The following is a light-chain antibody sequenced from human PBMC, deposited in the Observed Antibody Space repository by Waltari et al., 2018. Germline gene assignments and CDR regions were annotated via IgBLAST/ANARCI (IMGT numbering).Light chain of an antibody. Sequence: QSVLTQPPSVSGAPGQRVTIPCTGSGSNIGAGYDVHWYQQLPRAAPKRLIYGSTSRPLGVPDRFFGSTSGTSAFLAITGLQAEDEADYYCQSYDTTLSVVFGGGTKLTVL. CDR1: GSNIGAGYD. J-gene: IGLJ3*02. CDR3: QSYDTTLSVV. CDR2: GST. V-gene: IGLV1-40*01.